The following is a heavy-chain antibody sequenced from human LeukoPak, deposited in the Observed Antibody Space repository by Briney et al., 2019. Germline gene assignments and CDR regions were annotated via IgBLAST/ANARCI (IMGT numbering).Heavy chain of an antibody. CDR2: MNPNSGNT. Sequence: ASVKVSCKASGGTFSSYAISWVRQATGQGLEWMGWMNPNSGNTGYAQKFQGRVTMTRNTSISTAYMELSSLRSEDTAVYYCARGRRGVDIDVWGKGTTVTISS. J-gene: IGHJ6*04. CDR3: ARGRRGVDIDV. V-gene: IGHV1-8*02. CDR1: GGTFSSYA. D-gene: IGHD2-15*01.